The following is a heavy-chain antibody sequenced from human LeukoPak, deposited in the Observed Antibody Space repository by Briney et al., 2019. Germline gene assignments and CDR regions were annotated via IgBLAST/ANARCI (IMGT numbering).Heavy chain of an antibody. CDR2: IYPGDSDT. CDR1: GYSFTSYW. Sequence: GESLKISCKGSGYSFTSYWIGWVRQMPGKGLQWMGIIYPGDSDTRYSPSFQGQITISADSSINTAYLEWSSLKASDTAMYYCARRQYYGSGSSFDYWGQGALVTVSS. V-gene: IGHV5-51*01. D-gene: IGHD3-10*01. CDR3: ARRQYYGSGSSFDY. J-gene: IGHJ4*02.